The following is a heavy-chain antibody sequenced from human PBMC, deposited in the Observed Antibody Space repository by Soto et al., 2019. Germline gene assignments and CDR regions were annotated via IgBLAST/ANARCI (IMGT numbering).Heavy chain of an antibody. V-gene: IGHV3-30*03. D-gene: IGHD3-16*02. Sequence: QVQLVESGGGVVQPGRSLRLSCAASEFIFSSYGMHWVRQAPSKGMEWVAVISYDGSNKYYADSVKGRFTISRDNSKNTLYLQMNSLRAEDTDVYYCAIVMNDYIWGSYRHSYYFDYWGQGTLVTVSS. J-gene: IGHJ4*02. CDR2: ISYDGSNK. CDR3: AIVMNDYIWGSYRHSYYFDY. CDR1: EFIFSSYG.